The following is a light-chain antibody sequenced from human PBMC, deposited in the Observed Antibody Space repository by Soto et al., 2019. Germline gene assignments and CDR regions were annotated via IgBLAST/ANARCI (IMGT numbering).Light chain of an antibody. CDR3: QHYDNLPYT. CDR2: DAS. V-gene: IGKV1-33*01. CDR1: QDITKY. J-gene: IGKJ2*01. Sequence: DIQMTQSPSSLSASVGDRVTITCQASQDITKYLSWFQQKPGKVPKLLIYDASELETGVPSRFSGSGSGTVFTFTISSLQPEAIATYYCQHYDNLPYTFGQGTKLEMK.